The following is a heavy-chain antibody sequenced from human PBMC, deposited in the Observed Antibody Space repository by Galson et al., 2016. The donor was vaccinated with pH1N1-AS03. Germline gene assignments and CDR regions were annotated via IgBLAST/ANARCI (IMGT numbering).Heavy chain of an antibody. J-gene: IGHJ6*02. CDR1: GYTFTGFY. D-gene: IGHD2-2*01. Sequence: SVKVSCKASGYTFTGFYVHWVRQAPGQGLEWMGWIDPNSGVTNYAQKFQAWVTMTRETSSNTAHMELSGLKSADTAVYYCARDPRGPCSSSTCATAYYVGMDVWGQGTTVIVSS. CDR2: IDPNSGVT. CDR3: ARDPRGPCSSSTCATAYYVGMDV. V-gene: IGHV1-2*04.